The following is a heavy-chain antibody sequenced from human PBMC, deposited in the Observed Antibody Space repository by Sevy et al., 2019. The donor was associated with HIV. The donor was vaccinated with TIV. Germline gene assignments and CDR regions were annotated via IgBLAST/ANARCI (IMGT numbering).Heavy chain of an antibody. CDR3: ARLTYDFWSGSLDY. CDR1: GYSISSGYY. D-gene: IGHD3-3*01. V-gene: IGHV4-38-2*01. CDR2: IYHSGST. J-gene: IGHJ4*02. Sequence: SETLSLTCAVSGYSISSGYYWGWIRQPPGKGLEWIGSIYHSGSTYYNPSLKSRVTISVDTSKNQFSLKLSSVTAADTAVYYCARLTYDFWSGSLDYWGQGTLVTVSS.